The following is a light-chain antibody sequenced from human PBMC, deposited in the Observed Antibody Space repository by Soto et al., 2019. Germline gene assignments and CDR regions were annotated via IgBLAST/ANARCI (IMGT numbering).Light chain of an antibody. Sequence: VMTQSPATLSVSPGERATLSCRASQSIGSNLAWYQEKLGQAPRLLFYGASNRATDIPARSTGSGSGTEFTLTISSLQSEDFAVYSCQQYDNWSPTFGGGTKVDI. CDR1: QSIGSN. J-gene: IGKJ4*01. CDR3: QQYDNWSPT. V-gene: IGKV3-15*01. CDR2: GAS.